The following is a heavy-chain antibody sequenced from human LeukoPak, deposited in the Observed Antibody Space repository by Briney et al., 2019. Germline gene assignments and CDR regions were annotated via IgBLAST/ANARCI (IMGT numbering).Heavy chain of an antibody. Sequence: GGSLRLSCAASGFTVSSNYMSWVRQAPGKGLEWVSIIYRGVGGNTYYADSVKGRFTISRDNAKNSLYLQMNSLRAEDTALYYCAKDIRGGYSRNLNYYYGMDVWGQGTTVTVSS. J-gene: IGHJ6*02. CDR3: AKDIRGGYSRNLNYYYGMDV. CDR2: IYRGVGGNT. CDR1: GFTVSSNY. V-gene: IGHV3-53*05. D-gene: IGHD6-13*01.